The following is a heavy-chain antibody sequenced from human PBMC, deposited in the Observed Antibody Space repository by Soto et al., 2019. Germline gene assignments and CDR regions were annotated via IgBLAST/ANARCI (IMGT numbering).Heavy chain of an antibody. CDR3: AGVASGSTWDYFDY. J-gene: IGHJ4*02. V-gene: IGHV1-69*06. D-gene: IGHD3-10*01. CDR1: GDTFTKYA. CDR2: IVPVFGRV. Sequence: QVHLVQSGAEVRKPGSSVRVSCKASGDTFTKYAISWLRQAPGQGLEWMGGIVPVFGRVTYAQRFQDRVSIIADKSTATSYRELTSLTADDTAVYYCAGVASGSTWDYFDYWGQGTLVTVSS.